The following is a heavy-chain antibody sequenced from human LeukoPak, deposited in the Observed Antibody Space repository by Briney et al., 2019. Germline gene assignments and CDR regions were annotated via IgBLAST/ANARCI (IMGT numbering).Heavy chain of an antibody. V-gene: IGHV5-51*01. CDR2: IYPADSDT. Sequence: GESLXISCKGSGYRFTSYWIGWVRQMPGKGLEWMGIIYPADSDTRYSPSFQGRVTISADKSISTAYLQWSSLKASDTAMYFCARLGGFDAFDIWGHGTMVTVSS. CDR1: GYRFTSYW. CDR3: ARLGGFDAFDI. J-gene: IGHJ3*02.